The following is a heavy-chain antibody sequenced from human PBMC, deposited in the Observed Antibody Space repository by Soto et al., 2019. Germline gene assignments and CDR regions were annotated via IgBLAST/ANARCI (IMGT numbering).Heavy chain of an antibody. CDR2: IYYSGST. V-gene: IGHV4-59*08. Sequence: NPSETLSLTCTVSGGSISSYYWSWIRQPPGKGLEWIGYIYYSGSTNYNPSLKSRVTISVDTSKNQFSLKLSSVTAADTAVYYCARLGYDILTGYYSPDAFDIWGQGTMVTVSS. D-gene: IGHD3-9*01. CDR1: GGSISSYY. CDR3: ARLGYDILTGYYSPDAFDI. J-gene: IGHJ3*02.